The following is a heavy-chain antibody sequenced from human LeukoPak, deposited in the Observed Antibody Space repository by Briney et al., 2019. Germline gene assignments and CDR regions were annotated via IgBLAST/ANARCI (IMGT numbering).Heavy chain of an antibody. CDR2: IHHSGST. CDR1: GGSISSSSYY. D-gene: IGHD3-22*01. Sequence: SETLSLTCTVSGGSISSSSYYWGWIRQPPGKGLEWIGEIHHSGSTKYNPSLESRVTISADTSKNQFSLKLSSVTAADTAVYYCARSLYDEGYWGQGNLVIVSS. J-gene: IGHJ4*02. CDR3: ARSLYDEGY. V-gene: IGHV4-39*07.